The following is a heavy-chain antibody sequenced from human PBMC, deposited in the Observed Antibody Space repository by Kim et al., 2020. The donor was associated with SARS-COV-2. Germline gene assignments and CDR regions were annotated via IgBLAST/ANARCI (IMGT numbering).Heavy chain of an antibody. V-gene: IGHV3-73*01. J-gene: IGHJ4*02. CDR2: IRIKSNSYAK. Sequence: GGSLRLSCAASGFTFSSSGMHWVRQASGKGLEWVARIRIKSNSYAKADAASVKGRFTVSRDEEKNTALLQMNSMKTDDTDVYYWLRGYSSSALTPVSDPGDWGQGTLVTVSS. CDR3: LRGYSSSALTPVSDPGD. D-gene: IGHD6-13*01. CDR1: GFTFSSSG.